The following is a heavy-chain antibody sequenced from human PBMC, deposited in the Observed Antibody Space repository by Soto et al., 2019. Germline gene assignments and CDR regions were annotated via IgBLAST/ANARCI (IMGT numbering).Heavy chain of an antibody. Sequence: SETLSLTCSVSNGSISSYYWSWIRQPPGKGLEWIGYVYYSGSTNYNPSLKSRVTASVDTSKKQFYLKVTSVTAADTAMYYCARGQNGYERYFDYWGQGILVTVSS. V-gene: IGHV4-59*01. CDR1: NGSISSYY. D-gene: IGHD5-12*01. CDR3: ARGQNGYERYFDY. CDR2: VYYSGST. J-gene: IGHJ4*02.